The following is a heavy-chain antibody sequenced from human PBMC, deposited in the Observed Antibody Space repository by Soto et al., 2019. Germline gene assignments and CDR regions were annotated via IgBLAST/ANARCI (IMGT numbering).Heavy chain of an antibody. Sequence: QAQLLQSGAEMKKPGSSVKVSCKSSGYTFINYFIHWVRQAPGQGVEWIGIVHPSRGTADYAQKFKGRVTLTTDMSTRTVYMDLSNLRSEDTAVYYCARPLIGNTVDLWGQGTTVIVSS. V-gene: IGHV1-46*01. CDR3: ARPLIGNTVDL. CDR1: GYTFINYF. J-gene: IGHJ3*01. D-gene: IGHD1-7*01. CDR2: VHPSRGTA.